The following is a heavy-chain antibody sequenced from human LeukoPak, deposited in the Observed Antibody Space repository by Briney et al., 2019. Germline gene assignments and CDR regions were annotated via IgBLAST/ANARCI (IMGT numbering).Heavy chain of an antibody. CDR1: GYSSTTYW. Sequence: GESLKISCEASGYSSTTYWIGWVRQMPGKGLEWMGIIYPGDSDTRYSPSFQGQVTISADKSRSTAYLQWSSLKASDTAIYYCARQHGSGSYYSRAIDYWGQGTLVTVSS. J-gene: IGHJ4*02. D-gene: IGHD3-10*01. CDR2: IYPGDSDT. CDR3: ARQHGSGSYYSRAIDY. V-gene: IGHV5-51*01.